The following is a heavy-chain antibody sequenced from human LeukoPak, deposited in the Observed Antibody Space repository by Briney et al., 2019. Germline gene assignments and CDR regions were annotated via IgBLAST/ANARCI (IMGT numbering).Heavy chain of an antibody. Sequence: GGTLRLSCAASGFTFSSYAMSWVRQAPGKGLEWVSGISGSGGGTYYTDSVKGRFTISRDNSMHTLYLHMNSLRAEDTAAYYCAKVPSYAYGYADYWGQGTLVTVSS. V-gene: IGHV3-23*01. J-gene: IGHJ4*02. CDR3: AKVPSYAYGYADY. D-gene: IGHD3-16*01. CDR2: ISGSGGGT. CDR1: GFTFSSYA.